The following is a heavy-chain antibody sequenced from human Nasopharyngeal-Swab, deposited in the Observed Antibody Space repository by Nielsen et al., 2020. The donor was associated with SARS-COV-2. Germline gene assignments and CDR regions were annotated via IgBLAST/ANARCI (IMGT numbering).Heavy chain of an antibody. Sequence: SETLSLTCTVSGGSISSSSHYWGWIRQPPGKGLEWIGTTSYSGSTYYNPSLRSRVTISVDTSKNQFSLKLNSVTAADTAVYYCASHFGYEGYFDYWGQGTLVTVSS. J-gene: IGHJ4*02. CDR3: ASHFGYEGYFDY. CDR2: TSYSGST. V-gene: IGHV4-39*07. D-gene: IGHD5-12*01. CDR1: GGSISSSSHY.